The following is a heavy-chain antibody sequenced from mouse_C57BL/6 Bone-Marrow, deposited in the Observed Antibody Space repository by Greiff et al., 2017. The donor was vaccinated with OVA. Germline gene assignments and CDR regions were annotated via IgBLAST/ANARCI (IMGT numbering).Heavy chain of an antibody. CDR2: IYPRSGNT. J-gene: IGHJ2*01. V-gene: IGHV1-81*01. CDR3: ARFYGSSYD. D-gene: IGHD1-1*01. Sequence: VMLVESGAELARPGASVKLSCKASGYTFTSYGISWVKQRTGQGLEWIGEIYPRSGNTYYNEKFKGKATLTADKSSSTAYMELRSLTSEDSAVYFCARFYGSSYDWGQGTTLTVSS. CDR1: GYTFTSYG.